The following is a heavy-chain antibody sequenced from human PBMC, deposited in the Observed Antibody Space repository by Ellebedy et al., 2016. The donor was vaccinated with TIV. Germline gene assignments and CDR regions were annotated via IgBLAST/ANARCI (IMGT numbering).Heavy chain of an antibody. CDR2: IYYSGST. CDR3: ARFITMVVVVMPSDAFDI. Sequence: MPSETLSLTCTVSGGSISSGDYYWSWLRQPPGKGLEWIGYIYYSGSTYYNPSLKSRVSISVDTSKNQFSLKLSSVTAADTAVYYCARFITMVVVVMPSDAFDIWGQGTMVTVSS. CDR1: GGSISSGDYY. V-gene: IGHV4-30-4*02. J-gene: IGHJ3*02. D-gene: IGHD3-22*01.